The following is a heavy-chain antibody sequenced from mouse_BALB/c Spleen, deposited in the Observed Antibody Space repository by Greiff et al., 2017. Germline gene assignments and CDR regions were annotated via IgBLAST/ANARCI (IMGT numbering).Heavy chain of an antibody. J-gene: IGHJ1*01. CDR1: GYSFTGYN. V-gene: IGHV1-39*01. Sequence: VQLKESGPELAKPGASVKISCKASGYSFTGYNMNWVKQSNGKSLEWIGNIDPYYGGTSYNQKFKGKATLTVDKSSSTAYLQVNSLTSEDSAVYYCARVSNHWYFDFWGAGTTVTVSS. D-gene: IGHD2-5*01. CDR2: IDPYYGGT. CDR3: ARVSNHWYFDF.